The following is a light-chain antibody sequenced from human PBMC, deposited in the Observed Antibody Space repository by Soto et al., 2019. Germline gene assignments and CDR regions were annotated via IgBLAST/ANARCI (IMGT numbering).Light chain of an antibody. Sequence: SSELTQPPSVSVAPGQTARITCGGASIGSKSVYWYQQRPGQAPVLVVYDDRHRPSGIPERFSGSNSGSTATLTINRVEAGDEADYYCHVWHTSPDHVVLGGGTKLTVL. CDR1: SIGSKS. CDR3: HVWHTSPDHVV. CDR2: DDR. V-gene: IGLV3-21*02. J-gene: IGLJ2*01.